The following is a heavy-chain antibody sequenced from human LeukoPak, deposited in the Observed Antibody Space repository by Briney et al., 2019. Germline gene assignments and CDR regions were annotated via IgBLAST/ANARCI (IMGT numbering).Heavy chain of an antibody. D-gene: IGHD2-2*02. Sequence: ASVKVSCKASGYTFTGYYMHWVRQAPGQGLEWMGWINPSGGSTSYAQKFQGRVTMTRDTSTSTVYMELSSLRSEDTAVYYCARLGICSSTSCYNEWVDYWGQGTLVTVSS. J-gene: IGHJ4*02. CDR3: ARLGICSSTSCYNEWVDY. CDR2: INPSGGST. CDR1: GYTFTGYY. V-gene: IGHV1-46*01.